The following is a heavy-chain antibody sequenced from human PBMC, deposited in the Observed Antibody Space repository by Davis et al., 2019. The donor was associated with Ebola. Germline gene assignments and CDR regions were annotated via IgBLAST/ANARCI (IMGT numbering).Heavy chain of an antibody. CDR2: IIPILGIA. CDR1: GYTFTGYY. V-gene: IGHV1-69*04. J-gene: IGHJ6*02. D-gene: IGHD3-3*01. Sequence: SVKVSCKASGYTFTGYYMHWVRQAPGQGLEWMGRIIPILGIANYAQKFQGRVTITADKSTSTAYMELSSLRSEDTAVYYCARVGEGYYDFWSGYYGPMDVWGQGTTVTVSS. CDR3: ARVGEGYYDFWSGYYGPMDV.